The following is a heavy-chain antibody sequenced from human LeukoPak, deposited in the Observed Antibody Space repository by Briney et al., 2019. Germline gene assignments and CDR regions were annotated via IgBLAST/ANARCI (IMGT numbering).Heavy chain of an antibody. CDR1: GFTVSSKY. CDR2: IFGDGRT. Sequence: GGSLRLSCAASGFTVSSKYMSWVRQAPGMGLEWVSVIFGDGRTHYADSVKGRFTISRDNSKNTLFLQMNSLGAEDTALYYCAKSRNAYSGSSGWTPDYWGQGTLVTVSS. J-gene: IGHJ4*02. V-gene: IGHV3-53*01. D-gene: IGHD3-22*01. CDR3: AKSRNAYSGSSGWTPDY.